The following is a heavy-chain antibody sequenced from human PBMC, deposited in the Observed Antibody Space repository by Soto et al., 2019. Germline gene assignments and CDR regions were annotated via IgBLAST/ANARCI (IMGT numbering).Heavy chain of an antibody. Sequence: GGSLRLSCAASGFAFSSYAMNWVRQAPGKGLEWVSSISGSGGSTYYTDSVKGRFTISRDNSKNTLYLQVNSLRAEETSVYYCLKGTAYYFDSSGYYPVDYWGQGTLVTVAS. CDR3: LKGTAYYFDSSGYYPVDY. V-gene: IGHV3-23*01. J-gene: IGHJ4*02. CDR2: ISGSGGST. CDR1: GFAFSSYA. D-gene: IGHD3-22*01.